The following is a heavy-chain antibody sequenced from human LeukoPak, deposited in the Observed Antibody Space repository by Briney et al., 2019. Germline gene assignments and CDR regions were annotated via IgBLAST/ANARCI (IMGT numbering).Heavy chain of an antibody. CDR3: AKRLLYSYGPGFDY. CDR2: ISLGTSDT. Sequence: GGSLRLSCAASGFTFSNYAMSWVRQAPGQGLEWVSGISLGTSDTYYADSVKGRFTISRDNSMTTLYLQMNSLRAEDTAVYYCAKRLLYSYGPGFDYWGQGTLVTVSS. D-gene: IGHD5-18*01. CDR1: GFTFSNYA. J-gene: IGHJ4*02. V-gene: IGHV3-23*01.